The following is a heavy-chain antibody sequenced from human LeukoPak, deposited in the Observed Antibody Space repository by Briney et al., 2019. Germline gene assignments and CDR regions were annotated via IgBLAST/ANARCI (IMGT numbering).Heavy chain of an antibody. CDR1: GYSISRGYS. J-gene: IGHJ4*02. CDR2: IYHSGST. V-gene: IGHV4-38-2*02. D-gene: IGHD3-22*01. CDR3: AREDYYNSGGYYLDY. Sequence: PSETLSLTCTVSGYSISRGYSWGWIRQPPGKGLEWIGNIYHSGSTNYSPSLKSRVTISVDTSKNQFSLKLSSVTAADTAVYFCAREDYYNSGGYYLDYWGQGTLVTVSS.